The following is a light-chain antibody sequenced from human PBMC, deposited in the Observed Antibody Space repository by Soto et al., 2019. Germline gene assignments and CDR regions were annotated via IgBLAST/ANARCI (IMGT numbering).Light chain of an antibody. Sequence: EIVLTQSPATLSVSPGERVTLSCRASQTVSGDLAWYHHKPGQAPRLLIYGASSRATGIPDRFSGSGSGTDFTLTISRLEPEDFAVYYCQQYGSSPRTFGQGTKVDIK. CDR3: QQYGSSPRT. CDR2: GAS. V-gene: IGKV3-20*01. J-gene: IGKJ1*01. CDR1: QTVSGD.